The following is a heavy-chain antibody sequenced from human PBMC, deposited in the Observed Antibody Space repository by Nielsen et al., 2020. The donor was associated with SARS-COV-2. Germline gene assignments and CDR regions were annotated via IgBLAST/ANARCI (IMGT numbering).Heavy chain of an antibody. Sequence: WVRQAPGQGLEWMGWINTNTGNPTYAQGFTGRFVFSLDTSVSTAYLQISSLKAEDTAVYYCAGEGVSIFDYWGQGTLVTVSS. J-gene: IGHJ4*02. D-gene: IGHD6-13*01. CDR2: INTNTGNP. CDR3: AGEGVSIFDY. V-gene: IGHV7-4-1*02.